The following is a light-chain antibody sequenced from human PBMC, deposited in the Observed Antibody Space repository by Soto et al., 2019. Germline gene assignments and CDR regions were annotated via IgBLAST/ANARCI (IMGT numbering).Light chain of an antibody. CDR2: DNN. J-gene: IGLJ3*02. Sequence: QSVLTQPPSVSAAPGQTVTLSCSGSISNIGNNYVSWFQQFPGTGPKLLIYDNNKRPSGIPDRFSGSKSGTSATLGIAGLQTGDAADYYCATWDSSLSAWLFGGGTKLTVL. CDR3: ATWDSSLSAWL. CDR1: ISNIGNNY. V-gene: IGLV1-51*01.